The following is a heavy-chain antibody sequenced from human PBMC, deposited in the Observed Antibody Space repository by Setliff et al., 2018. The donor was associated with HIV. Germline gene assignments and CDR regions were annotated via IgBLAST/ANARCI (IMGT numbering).Heavy chain of an antibody. CDR1: GGSFSGYF. J-gene: IGHJ3*02. CDR2: INHGGDT. Sequence: NPSETLSLTCAVYGGSFSGYFWTWIRQPPQKRLEWIGEINHGGDTNYNPSLKSRVTISVDTSKNQSSLKLSSVTAADTAVYYCARVGDFYDGSGHYSVLDAFDMWGQGTKVTVSS. V-gene: IGHV4-34*01. D-gene: IGHD3-22*01. CDR3: ARVGDFYDGSGHYSVLDAFDM.